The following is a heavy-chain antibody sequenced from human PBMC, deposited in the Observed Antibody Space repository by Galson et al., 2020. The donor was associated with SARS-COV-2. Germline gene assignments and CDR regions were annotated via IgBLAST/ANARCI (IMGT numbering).Heavy chain of an antibody. CDR2: IDWDDDK. Sequence: SGPTLVKPTQTLTLTCTFSGFSLSTSGMRVSWIRQPPGKALEWLARIDWDDDKFYSTSLKTRLTISKDTSKNQVVLTMTNMDPVDTATYYCARTAYDILTGYTYAFDYWGQGTLVTVSS. V-gene: IGHV2-70*04. CDR3: ARTAYDILTGYTYAFDY. J-gene: IGHJ4*02. D-gene: IGHD3-9*01. CDR1: GFSLSTSGMR.